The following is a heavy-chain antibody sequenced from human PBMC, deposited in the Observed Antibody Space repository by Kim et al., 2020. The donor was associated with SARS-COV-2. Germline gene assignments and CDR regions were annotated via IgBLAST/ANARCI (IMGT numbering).Heavy chain of an antibody. V-gene: IGHV3-11*03. J-gene: IGHJ4*02. CDR3: ARLYYYDSSGYYNPYFDY. D-gene: IGHD3-22*01. Sequence: KGRFTISRDNAKNSLYLQMNSLRAEDTAVYYCARLYYYDSSGYYNPYFDYWGQGTLVTVSS.